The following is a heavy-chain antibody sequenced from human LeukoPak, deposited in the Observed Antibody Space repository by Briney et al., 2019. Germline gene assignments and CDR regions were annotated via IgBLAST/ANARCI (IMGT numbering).Heavy chain of an antibody. CDR3: AAKYYDILTGYGMDV. J-gene: IGHJ6*02. CDR2: IYYSGST. V-gene: IGHV4-61*05. D-gene: IGHD3-9*01. CDR1: GGSISSSSYY. Sequence: PSETLSLTCTVSGGSISSSSYYWGWIRQPPGKGLEWIGYIYYSGSTNYNPSLKSRVTISVDTSKNQFSLKLSSVTAADTAVYYCAAKYYDILTGYGMDVWGQGTTVTVSS.